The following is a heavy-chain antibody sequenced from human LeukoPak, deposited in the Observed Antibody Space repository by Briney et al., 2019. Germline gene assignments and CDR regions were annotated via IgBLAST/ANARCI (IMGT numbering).Heavy chain of an antibody. CDR1: GFSFSTYA. Sequence: GGSLRLSCAASGFSFSTYAINWVRQAPGKGLEWVSSISGGGGSTYYADSVKGRFTISRDNSKNTVFLQMNSLRADDTAVYYCAKGAYGSGSFESYFDYRGQGTLVTVSS. J-gene: IGHJ4*02. D-gene: IGHD3-10*01. CDR2: ISGGGGST. CDR3: AKGAYGSGSFESYFDY. V-gene: IGHV3-23*01.